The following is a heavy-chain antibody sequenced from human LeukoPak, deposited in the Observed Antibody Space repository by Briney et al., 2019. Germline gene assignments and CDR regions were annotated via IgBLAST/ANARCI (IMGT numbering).Heavy chain of an antibody. CDR3: ARGDFCSSTSCYLRPMDV. D-gene: IGHD2-2*01. CDR2: IYYTGST. J-gene: IGHJ6*03. CDR1: GGSITYYY. Sequence: SETLSLTCTVSGGSITYYYWNWIRQSPGKGLEWIGHIYYTGSTDYNPSLKSRVTISADTSKNQLSLKLSSVTAADTAVYYCARGDFCSSTSCYLRPMDVWGKGTTVTVSS. V-gene: IGHV4-59*01.